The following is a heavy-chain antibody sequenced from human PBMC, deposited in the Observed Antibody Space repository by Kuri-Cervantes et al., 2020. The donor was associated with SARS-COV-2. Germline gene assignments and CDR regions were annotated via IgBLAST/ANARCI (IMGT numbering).Heavy chain of an antibody. V-gene: IGHV3-7*01. CDR2: IKQDGSEK. J-gene: IGHJ4*02. CDR3: AREFSGVVNGYFDY. CDR1: GFTFSSYW. D-gene: IGHD3-3*01. Sequence: GESLKISCAASGFTFSSYWMSWVRQAPGKGLEWVANIKQDGSEKYYVDSVKGRFTISRDNAKNSLYLQMNSLRAEDTAVYYCAREFSGVVNGYFDYWGQGTLVTVSS.